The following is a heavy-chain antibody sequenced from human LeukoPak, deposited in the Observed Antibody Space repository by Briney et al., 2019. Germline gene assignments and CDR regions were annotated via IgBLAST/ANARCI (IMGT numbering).Heavy chain of an antibody. CDR2: IKHDGSVQ. J-gene: IGHJ6*03. CDR1: GFTFSSYW. CDR3: AKDSRANYCYYMDV. Sequence: GGSLRLSCAASGFTFSSYWMSWVRQAPGKGLEWVANIKHDGSVQYCVDSVKGRFTISRDNAKNSLYLQMNSLRAEDTALYYCAKDSRANYCYYMDVWGKGTTVTISS. V-gene: IGHV3-7*03.